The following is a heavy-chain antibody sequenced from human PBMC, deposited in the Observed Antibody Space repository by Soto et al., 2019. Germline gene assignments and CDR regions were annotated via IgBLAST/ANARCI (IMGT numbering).Heavy chain of an antibody. CDR3: ARVPSP. CDR2: IYHSGSP. J-gene: IGHJ5*02. CDR1: GGSISRGGYS. V-gene: IGHV4-30-2*01. Sequence: ASGTLSLPRAVSGGSISRGGYSWSWIRQPPGKGLEWIGYIYHSGSPYYNPSLKSRVTISVDRSKNQFSLNLSSVTAADTAVYYCARVPSPWGQGTLVTVSS.